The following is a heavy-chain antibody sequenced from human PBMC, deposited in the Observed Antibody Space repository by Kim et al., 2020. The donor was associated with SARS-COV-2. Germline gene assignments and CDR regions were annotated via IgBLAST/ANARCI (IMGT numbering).Heavy chain of an antibody. Sequence: SETLSLTCTVSGGSISSYYWSWIRQPPGKGLEWIGYIYYSGSTNYNPSLKSRVTISVDTSKNQFSLKLSSVTAADTAVYYCARGRGSGWYGYYYGMDVWGQGTTVTVSS. V-gene: IGHV4-59*01. D-gene: IGHD6-19*01. CDR1: GGSISSYY. CDR2: IYYSGST. J-gene: IGHJ6*02. CDR3: ARGRGSGWYGYYYGMDV.